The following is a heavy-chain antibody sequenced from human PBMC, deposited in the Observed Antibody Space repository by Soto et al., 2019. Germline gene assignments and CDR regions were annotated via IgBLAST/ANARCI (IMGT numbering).Heavy chain of an antibody. CDR1: GGSFSGYS. CDR2: INHSGST. V-gene: IGHV4-34*01. D-gene: IGHD3-10*01. CDR3: ARGGSGSLRYYYGMDV. Sequence: PSETLSLTCAVYGGSFSGYSWTWIRQPPGTGLEWIGEINHSGSTNFNPSLKSRVTISVDTSKNQFSLKLSSVTAADTAVYYCARGGSGSLRYYYGMDVWGQGTTVTVSS. J-gene: IGHJ6*02.